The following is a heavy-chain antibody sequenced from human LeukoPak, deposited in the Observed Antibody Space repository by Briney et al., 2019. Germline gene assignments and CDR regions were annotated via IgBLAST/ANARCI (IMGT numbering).Heavy chain of an antibody. V-gene: IGHV1-3*01. Sequence: GASVKVSCKASGYTFTIYAMHWVRQAPGQRLEWMGWINAGNGNTKYSQKFQGRVTITRDTSASTAYMELSSLRSEDTAVYYCARDRYSGYDWGSLDYWGQGTLVTVSS. J-gene: IGHJ4*02. CDR1: GYTFTIYA. D-gene: IGHD5-12*01. CDR2: INAGNGNT. CDR3: ARDRYSGYDWGSLDY.